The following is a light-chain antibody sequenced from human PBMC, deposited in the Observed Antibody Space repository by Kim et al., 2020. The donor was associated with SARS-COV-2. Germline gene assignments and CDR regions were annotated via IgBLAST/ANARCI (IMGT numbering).Light chain of an antibody. CDR1: NIGSKS. CDR3: QVWDGNSDHVV. Sequence: APGKTARITCGGNNIGSKSVHWYQQKPGQAPVLVIYYDSDRPSGIPERFSGSNSGNTATLTTSRVEAGDEADYYCQVWDGNSDHVVFGGGTQLTVL. V-gene: IGLV3-21*04. CDR2: YDS. J-gene: IGLJ2*01.